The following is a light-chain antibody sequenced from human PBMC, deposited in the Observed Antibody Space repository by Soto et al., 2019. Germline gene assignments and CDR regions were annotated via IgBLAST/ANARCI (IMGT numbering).Light chain of an antibody. CDR3: SSYAGINTLGV. V-gene: IGLV2-8*01. CDR2: EVN. CDR1: SSDVGGYKY. J-gene: IGLJ1*01. Sequence: QSALTQPPSASGSPGQSVTISCTGTSSDVGGYKYVSWYQQHPGKAPKLMIFEVNKRPSGVPDRFSGSKSGNTASLTVSGLQAEYEADYYYSSYAGINTLGVFGTGTKLTVL.